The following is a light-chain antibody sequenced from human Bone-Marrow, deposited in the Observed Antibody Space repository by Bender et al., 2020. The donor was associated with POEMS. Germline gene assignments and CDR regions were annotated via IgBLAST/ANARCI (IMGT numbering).Light chain of an antibody. CDR3: SSYAGSRTFVL. CDR2: EVS. Sequence: QSALTQPAAVSGSPGQSITISCSGTSSDIGGYDLVSWYQQHPGKAPKLIIHEVSNRPSGVSDRFSGSKSGNTASLTVAGLQAEDEADYHCSSYAGSRTFVLFGGGTKLTVL. J-gene: IGLJ3*02. CDR1: SSDIGGYDL. V-gene: IGLV2-14*01.